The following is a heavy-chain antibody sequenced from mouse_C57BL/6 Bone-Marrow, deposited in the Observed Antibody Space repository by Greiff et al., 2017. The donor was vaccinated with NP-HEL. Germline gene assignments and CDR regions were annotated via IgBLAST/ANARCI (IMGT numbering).Heavy chain of an antibody. D-gene: IGHD2-4*01. V-gene: IGHV1-81*01. CDR1: GYTFTSYG. J-gene: IGHJ4*01. Sequence: QVHLKQSGAELARPGASVKLSCKASGYTFTSYGINWVKQRTGQGLEWIGEIYPRSGSTDYNEKFKGKATLTADKSSSTAYMELRSLTSEDSAVYFCARSRSTMITSYAMDYWGQGTSVTVSS. CDR2: IYPRSGST. CDR3: ARSRSTMITSYAMDY.